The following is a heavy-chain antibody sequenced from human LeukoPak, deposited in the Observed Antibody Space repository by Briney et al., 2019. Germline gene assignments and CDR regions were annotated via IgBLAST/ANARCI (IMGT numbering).Heavy chain of an antibody. Sequence: PGGTLRLSCAASGFTFNTYAMCWVRHAPGKGLEWISVTSGSGPTYYADSVKGRFTISRDNSKNEVYLQMNSLRAEDTAVYYCAKAGPDYGDYDAFGYWGQGTLVTVCS. J-gene: IGHJ4*02. CDR1: GFTFNTYA. V-gene: IGHV3-23*01. CDR2: TSGSGPT. CDR3: AKAGPDYGDYDAFGY. D-gene: IGHD4-17*01.